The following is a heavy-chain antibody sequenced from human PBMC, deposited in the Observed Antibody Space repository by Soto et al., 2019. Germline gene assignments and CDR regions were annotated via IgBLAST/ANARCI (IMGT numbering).Heavy chain of an antibody. D-gene: IGHD2-21*02. J-gene: IGHJ3*02. Sequence: QVQLQESGPGLVKPSQTLSLTCTVSGGSISSGGYYWSWIRQHPGKGLEWIGYIYYSGSTSYNPSLKSRVTISVDTYKNPFSLKLSSVTAADTAVYYCASLCGGDCYNAFDIWGQGTMVTVSS. CDR2: IYYSGST. CDR1: GGSISSGGYY. CDR3: ASLCGGDCYNAFDI. V-gene: IGHV4-31*03.